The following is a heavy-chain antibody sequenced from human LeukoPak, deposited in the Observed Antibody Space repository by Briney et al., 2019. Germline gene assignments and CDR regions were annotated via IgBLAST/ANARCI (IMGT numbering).Heavy chain of an antibody. Sequence: SVKVSCKASGGTFSSYAISWVRQAPGQGLEWMGGIIPIFGTANYAQKFQGRVTITTDESTTTVYMELSGLRFEDTAVYYCARDLMVRGARGYWGQGTLVTVSS. J-gene: IGHJ4*02. CDR1: GGTFSSYA. V-gene: IGHV1-69*05. D-gene: IGHD3-10*01. CDR2: IIPIFGTA. CDR3: ARDLMVRGARGY.